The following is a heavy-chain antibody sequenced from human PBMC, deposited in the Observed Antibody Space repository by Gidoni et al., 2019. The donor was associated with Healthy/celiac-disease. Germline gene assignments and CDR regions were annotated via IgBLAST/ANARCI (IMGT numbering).Heavy chain of an antibody. CDR3: ARQVTGWYWSDYYYGMDV. V-gene: IGHV4-39*01. CDR1: GGSISSSSYY. CDR2: IYYSGST. J-gene: IGHJ6*02. D-gene: IGHD6-19*01. Sequence: QLQLQESGPGLVKPSETLSLNCTVSGGSISSSSYYWGWIRQPPGKGLEWIGSIYYSGSTYYNPSLKSRVTISVDTSKNQFSLKLSSVTAADTAVYYCARQVTGWYWSDYYYGMDVWSQGTTVTVSS.